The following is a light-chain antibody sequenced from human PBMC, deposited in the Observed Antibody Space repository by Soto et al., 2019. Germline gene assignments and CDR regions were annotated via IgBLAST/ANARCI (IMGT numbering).Light chain of an antibody. CDR3: QQRSNWQRT. CDR1: QSVSSY. V-gene: IGKV3-11*01. J-gene: IGKJ1*01. CDR2: DAS. Sequence: EIVLTQSPATLSLSPGERATLSCRASQSVSSYLAWFQQKPGQAPRLLIHDASNRATGIPARFSGSGSGTDFTLTISSLEPEDFAVYYCQQRSNWQRTFGQGTKV.